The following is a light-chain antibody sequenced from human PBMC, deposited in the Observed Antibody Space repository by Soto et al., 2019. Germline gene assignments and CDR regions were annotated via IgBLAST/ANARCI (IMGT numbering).Light chain of an antibody. CDR1: QGISNY. CDR2: GTS. CDR3: QKYNSAPWT. J-gene: IGKJ1*01. Sequence: DIQMTQSPSSLSASVGDRVTITCRASQGISNYLAWYQQKPGKVPKLLIYGTSTLQSGVPSRFSGSGSETDFTLTISSLQPEDVATYYCQKYNSAPWTFGQGTKVEIK. V-gene: IGKV1-27*01.